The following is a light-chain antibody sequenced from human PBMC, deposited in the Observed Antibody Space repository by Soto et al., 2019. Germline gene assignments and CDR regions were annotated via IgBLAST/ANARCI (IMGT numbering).Light chain of an antibody. CDR1: QGISNY. CDR2: GTS. CDR3: QKYNSAPWT. J-gene: IGKJ1*01. Sequence: DIQMTQSPSSLSASVGDRVTITCRASQGISNYLAWYQQKPGKVPKLLIYGTSTLQSGVPSRFSGSGSETDFTLTISSLQPEDVATYYCQKYNSAPWTFGQGTKVEIK. V-gene: IGKV1-27*01.